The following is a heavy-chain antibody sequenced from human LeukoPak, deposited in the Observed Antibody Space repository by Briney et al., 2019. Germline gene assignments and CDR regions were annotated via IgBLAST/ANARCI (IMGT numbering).Heavy chain of an antibody. CDR3: ARTRVFIDAFDI. J-gene: IGHJ3*02. CDR2: IGVDGVTT. CDR1: RFTFSSYS. D-gene: IGHD1-14*01. V-gene: IGHV3-23*01. Sequence: GGSLRLSCEVSRFTFSSYSMSWVRQAPGKGLERVSIIGVDGVTTYYADSVKGRFTISRDNAKNSLYLQMNSLRAEDTAVYYCARTRVFIDAFDIWGQGAMVTVSS.